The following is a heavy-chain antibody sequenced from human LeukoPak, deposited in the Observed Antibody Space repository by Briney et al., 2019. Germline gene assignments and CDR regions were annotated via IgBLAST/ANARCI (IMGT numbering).Heavy chain of an antibody. V-gene: IGHV1-69*13. Sequence: PVKVSCKASGGTFSSYAISWVRQAPGQGLEWMGGIIPIFGTANYAQKFQGRVTITADESTSTAYMELSSLRSEDTAVYYCARACSSTSCYEGIFDYWGQGTLVTVSS. J-gene: IGHJ4*02. CDR2: IIPIFGTA. CDR3: ARACSSTSCYEGIFDY. D-gene: IGHD2-2*01. CDR1: GGTFSSYA.